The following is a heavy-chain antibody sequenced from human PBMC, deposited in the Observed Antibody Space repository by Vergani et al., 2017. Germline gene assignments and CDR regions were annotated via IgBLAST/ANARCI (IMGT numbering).Heavy chain of an antibody. V-gene: IGHV1-69-2*01. CDR3: ARAGDPFSNYPDNYYYYGMDV. CDR1: GYTFTDFY. J-gene: IGHJ6*02. CDR2: VDPEDGET. D-gene: IGHD4-11*01. Sequence: EVQLVQSGAEVKKPGATVKISCKVSGYTFTDFYMHWVQQAPGKGLEWMGLVDPEDGETIYAEKFQGRVTITADTSTDTAYMELSSLRSEDTAVYYCARAGDPFSNYPDNYYYYGMDVWGQGT.